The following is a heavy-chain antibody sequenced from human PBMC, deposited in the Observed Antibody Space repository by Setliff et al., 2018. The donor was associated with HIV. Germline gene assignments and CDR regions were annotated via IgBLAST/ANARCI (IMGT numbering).Heavy chain of an antibody. J-gene: IGHJ3*02. Sequence: SETLSLTCAVSGGSMSSSDWWSWVRQSPGKGLEWIGEIYHSGSTNYNPSLKSRVTISVDSSKNQFSLNLSSVTAADTAVYYCARGEEDDTFDIWGHGTMVTVSS. CDR1: GGSMSSSDW. V-gene: IGHV4-4*02. CDR3: ARGEEDDTFDI. CDR2: IYHSGST.